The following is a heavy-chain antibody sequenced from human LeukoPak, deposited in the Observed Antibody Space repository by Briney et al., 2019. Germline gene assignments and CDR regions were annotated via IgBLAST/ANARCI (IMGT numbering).Heavy chain of an antibody. D-gene: IGHD2-2*01. CDR3: ARGKFCSSTSCSYYYYGMDV. Sequence: ASVKVSCKASGHTFTSYDINWVRQATGQGLEWMGWMNPNSGNTGYAQKFQGRVTMTRNTSISTAYMELSSLRSEDTAVYYCARGKFCSSTSCSYYYYGMDVWGQGTTVTVSS. V-gene: IGHV1-8*01. CDR1: GHTFTSYD. CDR2: MNPNSGNT. J-gene: IGHJ6*02.